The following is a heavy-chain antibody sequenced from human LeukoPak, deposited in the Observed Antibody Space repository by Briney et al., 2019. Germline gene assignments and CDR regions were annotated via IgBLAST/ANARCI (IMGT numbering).Heavy chain of an antibody. CDR1: GFTFSSYA. Sequence: GGSLRLSCAASGFTFSSYAMSWVRQAPGKGLEWVSAISGSGGSTYYADSVKGRFTISRDNSKNTLYLQMNSLRAEDTAVYYCAKDLGYSSSPYYFDYWGQGTLVTVSS. V-gene: IGHV3-23*01. J-gene: IGHJ4*02. CDR2: ISGSGGST. D-gene: IGHD6-6*01. CDR3: AKDLGYSSSPYYFDY.